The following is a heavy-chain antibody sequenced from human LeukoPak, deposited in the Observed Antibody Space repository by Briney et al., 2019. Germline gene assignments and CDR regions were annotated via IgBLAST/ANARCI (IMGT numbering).Heavy chain of an antibody. Sequence: GGSLRLSCAASGFTFSSYWMSWVRQAPGKGLEWVANIKKDGSEKYYVDSVKGRFTISRDNAKNTLYLQMNTLRAEDTAVYYCTRGLPNYSFFDHWGQGILVTVSS. CDR1: GFTFSSYW. J-gene: IGHJ4*02. D-gene: IGHD2-21*01. CDR3: TRGLPNYSFFDH. CDR2: IKKDGSEK. V-gene: IGHV3-7*01.